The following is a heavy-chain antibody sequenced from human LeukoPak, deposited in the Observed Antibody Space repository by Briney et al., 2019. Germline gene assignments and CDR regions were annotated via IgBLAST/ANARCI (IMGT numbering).Heavy chain of an antibody. D-gene: IGHD3-3*01. V-gene: IGHV3-48*03. CDR3: ASWAGNTQSDSWSGPFDY. CDR1: GLTLSNFK. J-gene: IGHJ4*02. Sequence: RGSLRLSCAVSGLTLSNFKMNWVRQAPGEGLEWVSYISDSGRSTFYADSVKGRFTISRDNAKNALYLQMSSLRVEDTAVYYCASWAGNTQSDSWSGPFDYWGQGTLVTVSS. CDR2: ISDSGRST.